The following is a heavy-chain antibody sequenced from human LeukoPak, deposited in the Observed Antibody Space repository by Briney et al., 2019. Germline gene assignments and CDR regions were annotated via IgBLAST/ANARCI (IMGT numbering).Heavy chain of an antibody. V-gene: IGHV3-48*01. Sequence: PGGSLRLSCVASGFPFSGYNMHWARQAPGKGLEWVSHISTSSSTIYYADSVKGRFTISRDNAKNSLYLQMNSLRAEDTAVYYCARAGYYVSSDYWGQGTLVTVSS. CDR1: GFPFSGYN. D-gene: IGHD3-22*01. CDR3: ARAGYYVSSDY. J-gene: IGHJ4*02. CDR2: ISTSSSTI.